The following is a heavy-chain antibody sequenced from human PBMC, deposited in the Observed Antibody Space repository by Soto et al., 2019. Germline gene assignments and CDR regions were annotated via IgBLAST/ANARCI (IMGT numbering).Heavy chain of an antibody. CDR3: STDSYFTLKLVRFDY. CDR1: GFTFSSYA. D-gene: IGHD6-6*01. J-gene: IGHJ4*01. V-gene: IGHV3-30-3*01. CDR2: ISYDGSNK. Sequence: GGSLRLSCAASGFTFSSYAMHWVRQAPGKGLEWVAVISYDGSNKYYADSVKGRFTISRDDSKSMVYLQMDSLKTEDTAVYYCSTDSYFTLKLVRFDYWGLGTLVTVSS.